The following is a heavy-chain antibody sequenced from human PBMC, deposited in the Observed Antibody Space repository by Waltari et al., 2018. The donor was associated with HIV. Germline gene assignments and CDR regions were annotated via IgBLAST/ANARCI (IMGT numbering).Heavy chain of an antibody. Sequence: EAQLVESGGGLVPPGGSLSLSFAASGLPFGGDRMSWVRQAPGKGVEWVANIKQDGSEKYYVDSVKGRFTISRDNAKNSLYLQMNSLRAEDTAVYYCARDNWNDGLDIWGQGTMVTVSS. V-gene: IGHV3-7*01. CDR1: GLPFGGDR. CDR3: ARDNWNDGLDI. CDR2: IKQDGSEK. J-gene: IGHJ3*02. D-gene: IGHD1-1*01.